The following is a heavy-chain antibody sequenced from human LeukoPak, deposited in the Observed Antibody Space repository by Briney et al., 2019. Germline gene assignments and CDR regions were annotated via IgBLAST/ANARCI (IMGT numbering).Heavy chain of an antibody. CDR1: GFTFSSYG. CDR3: ARLHYDVLTGPFDY. V-gene: IGHV3-33*01. J-gene: IGHJ4*02. Sequence: SLRLSCAASGFTFSSYGMHWVRQAPGKGLEGVAVIWYDGSNKYYADSVKGRFTISRENSKNTLWLQMNSLRAEDTAVYYCARLHYDVLTGPFDYWGQGTLVTVSS. CDR2: IWYDGSNK. D-gene: IGHD3-9*01.